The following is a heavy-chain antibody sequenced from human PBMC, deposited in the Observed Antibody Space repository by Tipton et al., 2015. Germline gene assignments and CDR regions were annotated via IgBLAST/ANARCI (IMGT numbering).Heavy chain of an antibody. CDR3: ARNDYADYHFDY. J-gene: IGHJ4*02. Sequence: NLQGRVIMTTDTSTSTAYMEVRSLRSDDTAVYYCARNDYADYHFDYWGQGTLVTVSS. D-gene: IGHD4-17*01. V-gene: IGHV1-18*01.